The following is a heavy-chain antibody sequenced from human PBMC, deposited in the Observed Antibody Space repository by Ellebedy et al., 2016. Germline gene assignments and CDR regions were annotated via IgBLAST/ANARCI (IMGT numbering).Heavy chain of an antibody. D-gene: IGHD6-19*01. V-gene: IGHV4-61*02. CDR3: AIAVAGIYYYAMDV. J-gene: IGHJ6*02. Sequence: SETLSLXXTVSGGSISSGAYYWTWIRQPAGKGLEWIGRIYTSGSPVYNPSLKSRVTMSIDTSKNHFSLEVNSVTAADTAVYYCAIAVAGIYYYAMDVWGQGTTVTVSS. CDR2: IYTSGSP. CDR1: GGSISSGAYY.